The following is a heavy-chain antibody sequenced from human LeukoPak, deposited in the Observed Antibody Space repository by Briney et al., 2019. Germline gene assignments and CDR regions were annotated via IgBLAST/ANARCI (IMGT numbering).Heavy chain of an antibody. J-gene: IGHJ4*02. CDR2: IIPIFGTA. CDR3: ARDSRLGYDFWSGYSDY. CDR1: GGTFSSYA. D-gene: IGHD3-3*01. V-gene: IGHV1-69*01. Sequence: GSSVKVSCKASGGTFSSYAISWVRQAPGQGLEWMGGIIPIFGTANYAQKFQGRVTITADESTSTAYMELSSLRSEDTAVYYCARDSRLGYDFWSGYSDYWGQGTLVTVSP.